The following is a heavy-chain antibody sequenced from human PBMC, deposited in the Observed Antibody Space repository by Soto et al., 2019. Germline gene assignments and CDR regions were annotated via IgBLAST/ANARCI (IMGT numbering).Heavy chain of an antibody. J-gene: IGHJ5*02. D-gene: IGHD2-15*01. Sequence: SETLSLTCAVSGGSISSGGYSWSWIRQPPGKGLEWIGYIYHSGSTYYNPSLKSRVTISVDRSKNQFSLKLSSVTAADTAVYYCARVGWFRGYWFDPWGQGTLVTVSS. V-gene: IGHV4-30-2*01. CDR3: ARVGWFRGYWFDP. CDR1: GGSISSGGYS. CDR2: IYHSGST.